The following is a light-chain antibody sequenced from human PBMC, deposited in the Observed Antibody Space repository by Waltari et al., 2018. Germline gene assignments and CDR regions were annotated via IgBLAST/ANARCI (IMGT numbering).Light chain of an antibody. CDR3: SSYTSSSTPLV. Sequence: QSALTQPASVSGSPGQSIPIPCTGTSSDVGGYNYVSWYQQHPCNAPKLMIYDVSNRPSGVSNRFSGSKSGNTASLTISGLQAEDEADYYCSSYTSSSTPLVFGGGTKLTVL. CDR2: DVS. CDR1: SSDVGGYNY. V-gene: IGLV2-14*03. J-gene: IGLJ2*01.